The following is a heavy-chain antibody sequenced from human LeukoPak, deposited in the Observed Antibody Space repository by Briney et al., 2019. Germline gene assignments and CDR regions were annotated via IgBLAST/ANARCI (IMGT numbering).Heavy chain of an antibody. V-gene: IGHV4-59*01. J-gene: IGHJ4*02. CDR1: GASITSYY. Sequence: SETLSLTCAVSGASITSYYWSWIRQPPGKGLEWIGYIYYSGSTNYNPSLKSRVTMLVDTSKNEFSLKLSSVTTADTAVYYCATRRIAVAAPFDYWGQGTLVTVSS. D-gene: IGHD6-19*01. CDR3: ATRRIAVAAPFDY. CDR2: IYYSGST.